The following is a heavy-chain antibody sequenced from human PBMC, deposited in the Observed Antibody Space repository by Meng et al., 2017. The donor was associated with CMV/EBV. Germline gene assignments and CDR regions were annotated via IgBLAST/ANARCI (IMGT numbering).Heavy chain of an antibody. D-gene: IGHD1-1*01. CDR2: ISGDSNYK. CDR3: ARDGTSDAFDI. J-gene: IGHJ3*02. CDR1: GFMFSRYR. Sequence: GESLKISCAASGFMFSRYRMAWVRQAPGKGLEWISSISGDSNYKYDSDSLRGRFAISRDNAKNSLYLQLNSLSAEDTAVYYCARDGTSDAFDIWGQGTMVTVSS. V-gene: IGHV3-21*01.